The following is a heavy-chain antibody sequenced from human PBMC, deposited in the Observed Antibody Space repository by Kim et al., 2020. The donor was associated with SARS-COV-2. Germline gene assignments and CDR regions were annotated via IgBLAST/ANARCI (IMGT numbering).Heavy chain of an antibody. Sequence: QKFQGRVTMTRDTSISTAYMDLSSLRSDDTAVYFCARDSSTAARPGAFDVWGQGTMVTVSS. CDR3: ARDSSTAARPGAFDV. D-gene: IGHD6-6*01. J-gene: IGHJ3*01. V-gene: IGHV1-2*02.